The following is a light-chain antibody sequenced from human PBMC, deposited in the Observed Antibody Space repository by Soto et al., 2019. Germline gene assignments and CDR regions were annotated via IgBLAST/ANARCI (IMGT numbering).Light chain of an antibody. V-gene: IGKV3-20*01. CDR3: QQYGSSPVT. J-gene: IGKJ2*01. CDR2: GAS. Sequence: EIVLTQSPGTLSLSPGERATLSCRASQSVSSSYLAWYQQKPGQAPRLLIYGASSRATGIPDRFSGSESGTDFTLTISRLEPEDFAVYYCQQYGSSPVTFGQGTKLEIK. CDR1: QSVSSSY.